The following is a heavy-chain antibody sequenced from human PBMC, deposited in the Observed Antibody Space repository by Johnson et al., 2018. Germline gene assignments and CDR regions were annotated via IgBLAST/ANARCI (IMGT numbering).Heavy chain of an antibody. Sequence: QVQLQESGPGLVRPSETLYLTCTVSSGSISSGSHFGAWIRQPPGKGLEWIGSINYSGTTYYNPSLKSPVTILVDTSKNQFSLRLPSVTAADTAVYYCVRIVVSSLGNYMDVWGRGTTVTVSS. CDR3: VRIVVSSLGNYMDV. D-gene: IGHD3-22*01. CDR1: SGSISSGSHF. V-gene: IGHV4-39*07. CDR2: INYSGTT. J-gene: IGHJ6*03.